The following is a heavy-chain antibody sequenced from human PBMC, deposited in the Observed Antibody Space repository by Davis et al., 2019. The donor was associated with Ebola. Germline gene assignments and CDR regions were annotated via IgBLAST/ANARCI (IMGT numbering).Heavy chain of an antibody. CDR3: ARDSKYQLPNRDYYYYYGMDV. Sequence: PGGSLRLSCAASGFTFSSYGMHWVRQAPGKGLEWVAVIWYDGSNKYYADSVKGRFTISRDNSKNTLYLQMNSLRAEDTAVYYCARDSKYQLPNRDYYYYYGMDVWGQGTTVTVSS. J-gene: IGHJ6*02. D-gene: IGHD2-2*01. CDR2: IWYDGSNK. CDR1: GFTFSSYG. V-gene: IGHV3-33*01.